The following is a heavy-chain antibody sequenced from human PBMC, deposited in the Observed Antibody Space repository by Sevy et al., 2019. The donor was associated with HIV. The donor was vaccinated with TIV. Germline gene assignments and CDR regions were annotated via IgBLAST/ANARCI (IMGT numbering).Heavy chain of an antibody. V-gene: IGHV4-39*01. CDR3: ARYLRGDHAGGFDF. Sequence: SETLSLTCTVSSGSISSSSYYWGWIRQSPGKGLEWIASIDYIGTTYYNLALKSRVTITGDRSKNEGSLNLRVVTAADAAVYYCARYLRGDHAGGFDFWGQGTPVTVSS. J-gene: IGHJ5*01. CDR2: IDYIGTT. D-gene: IGHD4-17*01. CDR1: SGSISSSSYY.